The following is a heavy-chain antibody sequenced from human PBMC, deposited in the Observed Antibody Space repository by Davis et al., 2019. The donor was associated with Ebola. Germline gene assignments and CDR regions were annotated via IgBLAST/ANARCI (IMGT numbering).Heavy chain of an antibody. CDR2: ISGSGASI. CDR3: AKHYSSGWYFPDY. D-gene: IGHD6-19*01. V-gene: IGHV3-23*01. CDR1: GFTFSSYW. J-gene: IGHJ4*02. Sequence: PGGSLRLSCAASGFTFSSYWMSWVRQAPGKGLEWVSAISGSGASIYYADSVKGRFTISRDNSRSTLFLQMNSLTAEDTAIYHCAKHYSSGWYFPDYWGRGTLVTVSS.